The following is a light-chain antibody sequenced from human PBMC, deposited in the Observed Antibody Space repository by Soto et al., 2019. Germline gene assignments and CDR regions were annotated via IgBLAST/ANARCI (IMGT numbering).Light chain of an antibody. V-gene: IGKV3-20*01. CDR2: STS. CDR1: RSVSTNY. Sequence: EVVLTQSPGTLSLSPGERATISCRASRSVSTNYLAWYQQKPGQAPKLLIASTSSRATGIPDRFSGSGSGSDFTLTISRLEPEDFAVYYCQQFSSSPPHVTFAGGTKVEIK. CDR3: QQFSSSPPHVT. J-gene: IGKJ4*01.